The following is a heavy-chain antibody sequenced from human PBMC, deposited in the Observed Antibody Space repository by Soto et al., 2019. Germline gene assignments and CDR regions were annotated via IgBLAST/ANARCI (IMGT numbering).Heavy chain of an antibody. CDR3: ARSSQVAIIDAFDV. Sequence: GESLKISCKGSVYTFTNYWMAWVRQMPGKGLEWMGIIYPGDSDTRYSPSFQGQVTMSADKSIRTAYLQWSSLKASDTAVYYCARSSQVAIIDAFDVWGQGTMVTV. CDR1: VYTFTNYW. J-gene: IGHJ3*01. CDR2: IYPGDSDT. D-gene: IGHD2-15*01. V-gene: IGHV5-51*01.